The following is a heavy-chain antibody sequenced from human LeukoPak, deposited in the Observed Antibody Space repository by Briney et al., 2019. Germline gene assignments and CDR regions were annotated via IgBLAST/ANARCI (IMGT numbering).Heavy chain of an antibody. J-gene: IGHJ6*03. V-gene: IGHV4-39*07. D-gene: IGHD1-14*01. CDR3: SRVYNPDYYYHMDV. CDR2: IYYSGST. CDR1: GGSISSSSYY. Sequence: SETLSLSCTVSGGSISSSSYYWGWMRQPPGKGVEWIGSIYYSGSTYYNPSLKSRVTISVDTSKNQFSLKLSSVTAADTAVYYCSRVYNPDYYYHMDVWGKGITVTVSS.